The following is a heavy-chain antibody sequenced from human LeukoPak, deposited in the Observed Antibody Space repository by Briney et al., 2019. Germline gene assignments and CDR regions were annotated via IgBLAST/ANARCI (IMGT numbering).Heavy chain of an antibody. V-gene: IGHV3-33*01. CDR2: IWYDGSNK. D-gene: IGHD4-11*01. Sequence: GGSLRLSCAASGFTFSSYGMHWVRQAPGKGLEWVAVIWYDGSNKYYADSVKGRFTISRDKSKNTLYLQMNSLRAEDTAVYYCARTMTTVTTLDYWGQGTLVTVSS. J-gene: IGHJ4*02. CDR3: ARTMTTVTTLDY. CDR1: GFTFSSYG.